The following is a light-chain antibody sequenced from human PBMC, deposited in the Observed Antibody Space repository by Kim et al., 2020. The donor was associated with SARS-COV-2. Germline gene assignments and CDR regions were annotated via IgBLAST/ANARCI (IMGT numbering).Light chain of an antibody. CDR2: GAS. V-gene: IGKV3-15*01. CDR1: QSVNNN. CDR3: QQCHTWYT. J-gene: IGKJ2*01. Sequence: EIVMTQSPATLSVSPGERATLSCRASQSVNNNLAWYQQQPGRSPSLLIHGASTRAAGIPARFSGSGSGTEFTLTISSLQSEDFAVYYYQQCHTWYTFGQGTKLEIK.